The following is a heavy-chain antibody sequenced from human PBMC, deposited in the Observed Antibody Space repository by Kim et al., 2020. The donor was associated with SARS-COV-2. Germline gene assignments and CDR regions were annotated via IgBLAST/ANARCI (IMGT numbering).Heavy chain of an antibody. Sequence: SETLSLTCTVSGDSINNRFYYWGWIRQAPGKGLEWIGSVYYTGTSDHNPSLKSRVSMSAETSRNHSSLSLSSVTAADTAIDYCVRHRPVGHGGYFDCWG. J-gene: IGHJ4*03. CDR1: GDSINNRFYY. V-gene: IGHV4-39*02. CDR3: VRHRPVGHGGYFDC. D-gene: IGHD4-17*01. CDR2: VYYTGTS.